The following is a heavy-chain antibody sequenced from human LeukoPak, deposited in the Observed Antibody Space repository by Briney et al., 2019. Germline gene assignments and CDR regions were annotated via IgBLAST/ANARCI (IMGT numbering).Heavy chain of an antibody. CDR2: ISIDGSIT. D-gene: IGHD6-19*01. J-gene: IGHJ4*02. CDR1: GFTFSSYW. CDR3: ARETAVAGTYYSDY. Sequence: GGSLRLSCAASGFTFSSYWMHWVRQAPGKGLVWVSRISIDGSITTYADSVKGRFTTSRDNAKNTLYLQMNSLRAEDTAVYYCARETAVAGTYYSDYWGQGTLVTVSS. V-gene: IGHV3-74*01.